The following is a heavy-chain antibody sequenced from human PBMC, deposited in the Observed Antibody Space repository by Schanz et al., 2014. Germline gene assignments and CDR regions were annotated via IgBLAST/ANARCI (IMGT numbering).Heavy chain of an antibody. CDR2: IKQEGDEK. J-gene: IGHJ4*02. D-gene: IGHD6-13*01. V-gene: IGHV3-7*03. CDR3: ARDSGSSSWYPSDY. CDR1: GFNFNTYA. Sequence: EVQLLESGGGLAQPGGSLRLACAASGFNFNTYAMSWVRQAPGKGLEWVASIKQEGDEKNYVDSVKGRFTISRDNAKNSLYLQMNSLRAEDTALYYCARDSGSSSWYPSDYWGQGTLVTVSS.